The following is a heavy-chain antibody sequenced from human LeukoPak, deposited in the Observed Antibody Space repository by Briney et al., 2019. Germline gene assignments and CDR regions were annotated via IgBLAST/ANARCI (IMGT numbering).Heavy chain of an antibody. D-gene: IGHD4-17*01. CDR1: GGSLSSGSYF. CDR2: IYTSGST. Sequence: SQTLSLTCTVSGGSLSSGSYFWSWIRQPAGKGLEWIGRIYTSGSTNYNPSLKSRVTISVDTSKNQFSLKLSSVTAADTAIYYCTREYGFMTTVFHAFDIWGQGTMVTVSS. CDR3: TREYGFMTTVFHAFDI. J-gene: IGHJ3*02. V-gene: IGHV4-61*02.